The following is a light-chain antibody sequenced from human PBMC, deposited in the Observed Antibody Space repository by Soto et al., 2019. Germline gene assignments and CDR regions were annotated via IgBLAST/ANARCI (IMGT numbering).Light chain of an antibody. J-gene: IGKJ2*01. CDR2: GAS. Sequence: EVVLTQSPGTPSLSPGERVTLSGRNSQSVRSTFLAWYQQKPGQAPRLLIYGASTRATGIPDRFSGSGSGTDFTLTISRLEPEDSAVYYCQQYDTSPPTYTFGQGTKLEIK. V-gene: IGKV3-20*01. CDR3: QQYDTSPPTYT. CDR1: QSVRSTF.